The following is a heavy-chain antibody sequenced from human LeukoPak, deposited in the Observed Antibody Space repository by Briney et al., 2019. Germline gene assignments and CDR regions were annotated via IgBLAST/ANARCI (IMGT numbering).Heavy chain of an antibody. J-gene: IGHJ5*02. D-gene: IGHD2-15*01. CDR3: AKDMGIDP. CDR1: GFTFSSYW. CDR2: INSDGSSI. Sequence: PGGSLRLSCAASGFTFSSYWMHWVRQAPGKGLVWVSRINSDGSSITYADSVKGRFTISRDNAKNTVFLQMNGLRPEDTAVYYCAKDMGIDPWGQGTLVTVFS. V-gene: IGHV3-74*03.